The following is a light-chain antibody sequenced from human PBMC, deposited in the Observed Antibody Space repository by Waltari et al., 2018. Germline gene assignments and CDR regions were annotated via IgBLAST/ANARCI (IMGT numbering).Light chain of an antibody. Sequence: DIQMTQSPSTLSASVGDRVTITCRASQSIGSWLAWYQQKPGKAPKLLIYEATSLESGVPSRFSASGSGTEFTLTISSLQPDDFATYYCQRYNSYPITFGPGTTVDVK. CDR1: QSIGSW. CDR3: QRYNSYPIT. V-gene: IGKV1-5*03. J-gene: IGKJ3*01. CDR2: EAT.